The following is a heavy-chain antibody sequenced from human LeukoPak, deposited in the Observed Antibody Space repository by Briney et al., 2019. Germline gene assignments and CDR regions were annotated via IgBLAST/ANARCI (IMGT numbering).Heavy chain of an antibody. D-gene: IGHD3-10*01. CDR3: AREKELLWFGESTLTNWFDP. Sequence: SVKVSCKASGGTFSSYAISWVRQAPGQGLEWMGGIIPIFGTANYTQKFQGRVTITADKSTSTAYMELSSLRSEDTAVYYCAREKELLWFGESTLTNWFDPWGQGTLVTVSS. CDR2: IIPIFGTA. CDR1: GGTFSSYA. J-gene: IGHJ5*02. V-gene: IGHV1-69*06.